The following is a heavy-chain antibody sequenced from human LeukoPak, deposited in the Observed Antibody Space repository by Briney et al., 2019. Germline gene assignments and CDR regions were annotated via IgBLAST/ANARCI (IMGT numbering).Heavy chain of an antibody. J-gene: IGHJ3*02. CDR1: GFTFSSYW. CDR3: AREGPYCGGDCYSSVAFDI. Sequence: GGSLRLSCAASGFTFSSYWMHWVRHAPGKGLVWVSRINTDGSSTSYADSVKGRFTISRDNAKNTLYLQMNSLRAEDTAVYYCAREGPYCGGDCYSSVAFDIWGQGTMVTVSS. V-gene: IGHV3-74*01. CDR2: INTDGSST. D-gene: IGHD2-21*02.